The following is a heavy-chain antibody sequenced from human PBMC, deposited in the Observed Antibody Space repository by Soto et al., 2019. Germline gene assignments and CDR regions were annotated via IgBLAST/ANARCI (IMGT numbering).Heavy chain of an antibody. CDR2: IYYSGST. CDR3: ARHLSGRNLFGYSSSWPYYFDY. D-gene: IGHD6-13*01. CDR1: GGSISSSSYY. V-gene: IGHV4-39*01. J-gene: IGHJ4*02. Sequence: SETLSLTCTVPGGSISSSSYYWGWIRQPPGKGLEWIGSIYYSGSTYYNPSLKSRVTISVDTSKNQFSLKLSSVTAADTAVYYCARHLSGRNLFGYSSSWPYYFDYWGQGTLVTVSS.